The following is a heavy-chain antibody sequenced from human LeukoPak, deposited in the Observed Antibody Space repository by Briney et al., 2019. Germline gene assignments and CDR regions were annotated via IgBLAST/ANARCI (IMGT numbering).Heavy chain of an antibody. V-gene: IGHV3-21*01. J-gene: IGHJ4*02. D-gene: IGHD3-22*01. CDR1: GFTFSSYS. CDR2: ISSSSSYI. CDR3: ARDLGPDYYDSSGYYSGPLRY. Sequence: GGSLRLSYTASGFTFSSYSMNWVRQAPGKGLEWVSSISSSSSYIYYADSVKGRFTISRDNAKNSLYLQMNSLRAEDTAVYYCARDLGPDYYDSSGYYSGPLRYWGQGTLVTVSS.